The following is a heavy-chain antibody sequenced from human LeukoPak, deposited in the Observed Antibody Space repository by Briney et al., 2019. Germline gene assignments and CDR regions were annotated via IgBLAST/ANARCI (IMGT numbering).Heavy chain of an antibody. CDR2: IIPIFGIA. Sequence: AASVKVSCKASGGTFSSYAISWVRQAPGQGLEWMGRIIPIFGIANYAQKFQGRVTITADKPTSTAYMELSSLRSEDTAVYYCARGAEVSRLYGMDVWGQGTTVTVSS. V-gene: IGHV1-69*04. CDR1: GGTFSSYA. D-gene: IGHD3-22*01. J-gene: IGHJ6*02. CDR3: ARGAEVSRLYGMDV.